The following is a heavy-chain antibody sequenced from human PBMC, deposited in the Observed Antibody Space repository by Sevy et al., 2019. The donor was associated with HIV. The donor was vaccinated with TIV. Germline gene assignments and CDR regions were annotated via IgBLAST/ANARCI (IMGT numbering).Heavy chain of an antibody. CDR3: AKGDEPATDYGDYVPNAFDI. Sequence: GGSLRLSCAASGFTFSSYNMNWVRQAPGKGLEWVSSISGPGGTTYYADSVKGRFTISRDNSKNTLYLQMNSLRADDSAVYYCAKGDEPATDYGDYVPNAFDIWGQGTMVTVSS. D-gene: IGHD4-17*01. CDR1: GFTFSSYN. V-gene: IGHV3-23*01. J-gene: IGHJ3*02. CDR2: ISGPGGTT.